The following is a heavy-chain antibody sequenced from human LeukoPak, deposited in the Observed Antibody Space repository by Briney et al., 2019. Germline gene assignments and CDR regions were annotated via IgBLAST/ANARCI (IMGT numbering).Heavy chain of an antibody. D-gene: IGHD1-1*01. CDR3: ARHDLGGTSPFDY. J-gene: IGHJ4*02. CDR2: INPSGDDT. CDR1: GYTSTSYY. V-gene: IGHV1-46*01. Sequence: ASVKVSCTTSGYTSTSYYMHWVRQAPGQGLEWMGIINPSGDDTTYPQKFQGRVTMTRDTSTSTVYMELSSLRSDDTAVYYCARHDLGGTSPFDYWGQGTLVTVSS.